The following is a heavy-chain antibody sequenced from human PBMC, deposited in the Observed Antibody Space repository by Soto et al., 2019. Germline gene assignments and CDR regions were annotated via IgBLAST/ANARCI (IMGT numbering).Heavy chain of an antibody. D-gene: IGHD3-3*01. J-gene: IGHJ6*02. CDR1: GFTFSNAW. V-gene: IGHV3-15*01. CDR3: TTSFGVVIMPMDV. Sequence: PGGSLRLSCAASGFTFSNAWMSWVRQAPGKGLEWVGRIKSKTDGGTTDYAAPVKGRFTISRDDSKNTLYLQMNSLKTEDTAVYYCTTSFGVVIMPMDVWGQGTTVTVSS. CDR2: IKSKTDGGTT.